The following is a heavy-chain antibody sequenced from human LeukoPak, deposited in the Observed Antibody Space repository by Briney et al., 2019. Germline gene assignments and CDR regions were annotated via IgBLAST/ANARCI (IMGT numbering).Heavy chain of an antibody. CDR1: GFTFSSYG. CDR3: AKGLGAVAGIIFYYYYMDV. CDR2: ISYDGSNK. J-gene: IGHJ6*03. V-gene: IGHV3-30*18. D-gene: IGHD6-19*01. Sequence: GGSLRLSCAASGFTFSSYGMHWVRQAPGKGLEWVAVISYDGSNKYYADSVKGRFTISRDNSKNTLYLQMNSLRAEDTAVYYCAKGLGAVAGIIFYYYYMDVWGKGTTVTVSS.